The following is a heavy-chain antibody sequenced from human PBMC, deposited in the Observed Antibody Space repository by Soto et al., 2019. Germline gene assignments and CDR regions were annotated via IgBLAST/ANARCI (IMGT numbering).Heavy chain of an antibody. D-gene: IGHD3-9*01. CDR1: GDSLTSYY. CDR3: ARIILTVYYGLEP. V-gene: IGHV4-59*01. CDR2: IYYTGKT. J-gene: IGHJ4*02. Sequence: QVQLQESGPGLVKPSETLSLTCSVSGDSLTSYYWTWVRQPPGTGLAWIGYIYYTGKTHYNPSLKSRVTISMDLSKNQFSLELMSLTAAYTAVYYCARIILTVYYGLEPWGQGTLGIVS.